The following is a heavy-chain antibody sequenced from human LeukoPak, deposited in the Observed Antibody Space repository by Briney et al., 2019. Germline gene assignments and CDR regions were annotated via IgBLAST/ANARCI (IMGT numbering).Heavy chain of an antibody. D-gene: IGHD6-6*01. CDR2: ISGDGTNT. Sequence: GESLRLSCAASGITISGYWMHWVRQAPGKGLLWVSRISGDGTNTNYADSVKGRFTISRDNAKNSLSLQMNSLRAEDTAVYYCARDRGSSSWGYYYGMDVWGQGTTVTVSS. J-gene: IGHJ6*02. V-gene: IGHV3-74*01. CDR3: ARDRGSSSWGYYYGMDV. CDR1: GITISGYW.